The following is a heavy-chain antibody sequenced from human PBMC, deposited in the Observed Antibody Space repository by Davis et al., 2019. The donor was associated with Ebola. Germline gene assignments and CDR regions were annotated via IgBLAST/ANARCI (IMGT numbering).Heavy chain of an antibody. CDR2: INPSGGST. CDR3: TLLQEHL. Sequence: AASVKVSCKASGYSFTSYYMHWVRQAPGQGLEWMGIINPSGGSTSYAQKFQGRVTMTRDTSTSTVYMELSSLRQGPIGLPPGTLLQEHLWG. CDR1: GYSFTSYY. V-gene: IGHV1-46*01. J-gene: IGHJ6*01.